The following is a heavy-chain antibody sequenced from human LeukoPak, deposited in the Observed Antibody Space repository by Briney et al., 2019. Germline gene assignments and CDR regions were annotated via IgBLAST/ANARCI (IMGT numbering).Heavy chain of an antibody. J-gene: IGHJ6*03. Sequence: GGSLRLSCAASGFTFSNYWMSWVRQAPGKGLEWVANIKEEGSEIKYVDSVEGRFTISRDNAKNSLYLQMNSLRAEDTALYYCARERATLDYYYYMDVWGKGTTVTVSS. CDR1: GFTFSNYW. D-gene: IGHD5-12*01. CDR2: IKEEGSEI. V-gene: IGHV3-7*03. CDR3: ARERATLDYYYYMDV.